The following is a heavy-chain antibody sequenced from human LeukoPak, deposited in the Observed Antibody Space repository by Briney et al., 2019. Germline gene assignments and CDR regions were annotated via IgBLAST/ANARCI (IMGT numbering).Heavy chain of an antibody. V-gene: IGHV4-59*01. Sequence: SQTLSLTCTVSGGSISGYYWSWIRQPPGKGLEWIGYIFYSGSTNYNPSLKSRVTISVDTSKNQFSLKLSSVTAADTAVYFCARVYYGRTYDYWYFDLWGRGTLVTVSS. D-gene: IGHD3-10*01. J-gene: IGHJ2*01. CDR1: GGSISGYY. CDR2: IFYSGST. CDR3: ARVYYGRTYDYWYFDL.